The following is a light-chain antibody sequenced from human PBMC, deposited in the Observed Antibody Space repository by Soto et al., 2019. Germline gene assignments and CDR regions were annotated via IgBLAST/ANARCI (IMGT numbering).Light chain of an antibody. CDR3: MQGTHWPIT. Sequence: DIVVTQSPLSLHVTTGEPASISCRSSHSLLHTNGYNYVDWYLQKPGQSPQLLIYLGSNRASGVPDRFSGSGSGTDFALKISRVEAEDVGVYYCMQGTHWPITFGQGTRLEIK. CDR1: HSLLHTNGYNY. V-gene: IGKV2-28*01. CDR2: LGS. J-gene: IGKJ5*01.